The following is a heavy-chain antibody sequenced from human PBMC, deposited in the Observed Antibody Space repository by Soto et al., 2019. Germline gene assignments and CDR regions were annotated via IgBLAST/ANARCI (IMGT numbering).Heavy chain of an antibody. CDR1: GFTFSSYG. D-gene: IGHD1-26*01. J-gene: IGHJ3*02. CDR3: ARDDQPLGRYYAFDI. CDR2: IWYDGNNK. V-gene: IGHV3-33*01. Sequence: PGGSLRLSCVASGFTFSSYGIHWVRQAPGKGLEWVAGIWYDGNNKYYGDSVKGRFTISRDDSKSTLYLQMNSLRAEDTAVYYCARDDQPLGRYYAFDIWGQGTMVTVSS.